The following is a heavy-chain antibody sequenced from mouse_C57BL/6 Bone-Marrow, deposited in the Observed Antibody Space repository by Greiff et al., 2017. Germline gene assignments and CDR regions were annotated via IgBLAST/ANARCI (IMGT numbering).Heavy chain of an antibody. V-gene: IGHV5-4*03. CDR3: ARVITTVVYFDY. D-gene: IGHD1-1*01. CDR1: GFTFSSYA. Sequence: DVKLQESGGGLVKPGGSLKLSCAASGFTFSSYAMSWVRQTPEKRLEWVATISDGGSYTYYPDNVKGRFTISRDNAKNNLYLQMSHLKSEDTAMYYCARVITTVVYFDYWGQGTTLTVSS. J-gene: IGHJ2*01. CDR2: ISDGGSYT.